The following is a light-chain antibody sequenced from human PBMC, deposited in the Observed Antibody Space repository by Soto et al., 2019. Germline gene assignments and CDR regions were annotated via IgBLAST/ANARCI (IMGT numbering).Light chain of an antibody. CDR2: EVS. Sequence: QSALTQPASVSGSPGQSITISCTGTNSDVGGYNYVSWYQQHPGKAPELMIYEVSHRPSGVSNRSSGSKSDNTASLTISGLQAEDEADYYGSSYTGISTLYVCGTGTKVTVL. J-gene: IGLJ1*01. V-gene: IGLV2-14*01. CDR3: SSYTGISTLYV. CDR1: NSDVGGYNY.